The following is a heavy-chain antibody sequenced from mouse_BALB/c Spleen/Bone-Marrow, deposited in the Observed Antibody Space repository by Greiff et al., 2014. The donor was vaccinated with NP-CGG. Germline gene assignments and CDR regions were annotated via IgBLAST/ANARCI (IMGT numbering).Heavy chain of an antibody. CDR3: ARKGALITHYYAMDY. J-gene: IGHJ4*01. D-gene: IGHD2-4*01. V-gene: IGHV5-17*02. CDR1: GFTFSSFG. Sequence: EVNLVESGGGLVQPGGSRKLSCAASGFTFSSFGMHWVRQAPEKGLEWVAYISSGSSTIYYADTVKGRFTISRDNPKNTLFLQMTSLRSEDTAMYYCARKGALITHYYAMDYWGQGTSVTVSS. CDR2: ISSGSSTI.